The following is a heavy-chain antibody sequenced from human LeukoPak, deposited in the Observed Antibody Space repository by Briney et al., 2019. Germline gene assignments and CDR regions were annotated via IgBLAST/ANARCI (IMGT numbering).Heavy chain of an antibody. CDR2: ITSSSSYI. V-gene: IGHV3-21*06. J-gene: IGHJ4*02. Sequence: GGSLRLSCAASGFTFSSYWMSWVRQAPGKGLEWVSSITSSSSYIYYADSVKGRFTVSRDNAKNSLYLQMNSLRAEDTAVYYCARDRATVTTWLPDSWGQGTLVTVSS. CDR3: ARDRATVTTWLPDS. D-gene: IGHD4-17*01. CDR1: GFTFSSYW.